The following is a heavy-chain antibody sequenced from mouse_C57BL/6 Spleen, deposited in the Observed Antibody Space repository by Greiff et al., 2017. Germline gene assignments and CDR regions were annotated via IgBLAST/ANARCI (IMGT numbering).Heavy chain of an antibody. CDR3: ARFGSRPGWFAY. V-gene: IGHV1-72*01. CDR2: IDPNSGGT. D-gene: IGHD1-1*01. Sequence: QVQLKQPGAELVKPGASVKLSCKASGYTFTSYWMHWVKQRPGRGLEWIGRIDPNSGGTKYNEKFKSKATLTVDKPSSTAYMQLSSLTSEDSAVYYCARFGSRPGWFAYWGQGTLVTVSA. J-gene: IGHJ3*01. CDR1: GYTFTSYW.